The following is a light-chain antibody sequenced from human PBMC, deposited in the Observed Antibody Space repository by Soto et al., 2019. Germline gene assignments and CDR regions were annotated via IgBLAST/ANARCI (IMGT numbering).Light chain of an antibody. Sequence: EIVMTQSPATLSVSPGERATLSCSASQSVSSNLAWYQQKPGQAPRLLIYGASTRATGIPARFSGSGSGTEFTLTISSLQSEDFAVYYCQQYNNWPLTFGQGTRLEIK. CDR1: QSVSSN. CDR3: QQYNNWPLT. V-gene: IGKV3-15*01. J-gene: IGKJ5*01. CDR2: GAS.